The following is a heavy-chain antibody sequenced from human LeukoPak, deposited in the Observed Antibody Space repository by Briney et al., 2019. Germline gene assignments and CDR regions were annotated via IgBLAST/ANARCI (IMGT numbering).Heavy chain of an antibody. Sequence: ASVKVSCKASGYTFTSYGISWVRQAPGQGLEWMGWISAYNGNTNYAQKLQGRVTMTTDTSTSTAYMELRSLRSDDTAVYYWAXXRTVTKRVDYWGQGTLVTVSS. V-gene: IGHV1-18*01. CDR2: ISAYNGNT. J-gene: IGHJ4*02. D-gene: IGHD4-17*01. CDR1: GYTFTSYG. CDR3: AXXRTVTKRVDY.